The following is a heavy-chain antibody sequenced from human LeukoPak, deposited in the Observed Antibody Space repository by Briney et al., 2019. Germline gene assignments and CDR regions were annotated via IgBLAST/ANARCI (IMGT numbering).Heavy chain of an antibody. CDR3: AKDRDYSDHYFDY. D-gene: IGHD4-17*01. J-gene: IGHJ4*02. Sequence: GGSLRLSCAASGFTFSTNAMNWVRQAPGKGLEWVSTISGGAGSTYYADSAKGRFTISRENSKNTLYLQMNSLRAEDTAVYYCAKDRDYSDHYFDYWGQGTLVTVSS. CDR2: ISGGAGST. CDR1: GFTFSTNA. V-gene: IGHV3-23*01.